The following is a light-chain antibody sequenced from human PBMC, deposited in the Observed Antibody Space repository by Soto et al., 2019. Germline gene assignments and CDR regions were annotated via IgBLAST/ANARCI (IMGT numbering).Light chain of an antibody. Sequence: EIILTQSPATLSVFPGERATLSCWASQIISSSLAWYQQKPGQAPRLLIYGASARAAGVPVRFSGSGSGTEFTLTINRLEPEDFAVYYCQQYNNWPPETFGQGTKVDIK. J-gene: IGKJ1*01. V-gene: IGKV3-15*01. CDR1: QIISSS. CDR3: QQYNNWPPET. CDR2: GAS.